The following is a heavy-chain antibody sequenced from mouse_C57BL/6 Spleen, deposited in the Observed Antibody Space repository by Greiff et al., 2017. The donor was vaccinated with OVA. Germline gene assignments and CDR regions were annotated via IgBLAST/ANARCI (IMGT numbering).Heavy chain of an antibody. Sequence: QVQLKESGPGILQSSQTLSLTCSFSGFSLSTSGMGVSWIRQPSGKGLEWLAHIYWDDDKRYNPSLKSRLTIPKDTSRNQVFHKITSVDTEDTATYYCARGYYYGSSYWYFDVWGTGTTVTVSS. CDR2: IYWDDDK. V-gene: IGHV8-12*01. CDR1: GFSLSTSGMG. J-gene: IGHJ1*03. D-gene: IGHD1-1*01. CDR3: ARGYYYGSSYWYFDV.